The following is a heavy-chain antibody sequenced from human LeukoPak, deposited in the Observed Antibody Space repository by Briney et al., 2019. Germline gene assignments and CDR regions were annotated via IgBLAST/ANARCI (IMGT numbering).Heavy chain of an antibody. CDR1: AFTFSSYA. Sequence: QPGGSLRLSCAASAFTFSSYAMSWVRQAPGKGLEWVSAISGSGGSTYYADSVKGRFTISRDNSKNTLYLQMNSLRAEDTAVYYCAKDRRPGHGMDVWGQGTTVTVSS. V-gene: IGHV3-23*01. CDR3: AKDRRPGHGMDV. D-gene: IGHD1-14*01. J-gene: IGHJ6*02. CDR2: ISGSGGST.